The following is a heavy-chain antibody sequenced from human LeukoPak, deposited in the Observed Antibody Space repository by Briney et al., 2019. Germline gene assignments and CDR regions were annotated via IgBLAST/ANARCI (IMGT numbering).Heavy chain of an antibody. CDR1: GGTFSSYA. CDR2: IIPIFGTA. CDR3: ARGDLSYYYDSSGRMYYFDY. D-gene: IGHD3-22*01. Sequence: SVKVSCKASGGTFSSYAISWVRQAPGQGLEWMGGIIPIFGTANYAQKFQGRVTITADESTSTAYMELSSLRSEDTAVYYCARGDLSYYYDSSGRMYYFDYWGQGTLVTVSS. V-gene: IGHV1-69*13. J-gene: IGHJ4*02.